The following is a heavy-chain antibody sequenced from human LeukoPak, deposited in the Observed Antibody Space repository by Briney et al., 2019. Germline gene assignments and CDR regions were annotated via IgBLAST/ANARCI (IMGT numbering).Heavy chain of an antibody. J-gene: IGHJ4*02. Sequence: SETLSLTCAVSGGSISSSNWWSWVRQPPGKGLEWIGEIYHSGSTNYNPSLKSRVTISVDKSKNQFSLKLSSVTAADTAVYYCARAQYYYDYIDYWGQGALVTVFS. CDR1: GGSISSSNW. D-gene: IGHD3-22*01. V-gene: IGHV4-4*02. CDR3: ARAQYYYDYIDY. CDR2: IYHSGST.